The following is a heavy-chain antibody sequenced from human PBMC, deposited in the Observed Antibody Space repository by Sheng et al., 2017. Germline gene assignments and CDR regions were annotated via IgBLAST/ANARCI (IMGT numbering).Heavy chain of an antibody. J-gene: IGHJ3*02. CDR3: AKRRSSTWFDGFDI. CDR1: GFTFNSYA. V-gene: IGHV3-23*04. D-gene: IGHD2-2*01. Sequence: EVQLVESGGGLVQPGGSLRLSCAASGFTFNSYAMTWVRQAPGKGLEWVSSISRSGSDTYYADPVKGRFTISRDNSNNTLYLQMNSLRVDDTAVYYCAKRRSSTWFDGFDIWGQGAMVTVSS. CDR2: ISRSGSDT.